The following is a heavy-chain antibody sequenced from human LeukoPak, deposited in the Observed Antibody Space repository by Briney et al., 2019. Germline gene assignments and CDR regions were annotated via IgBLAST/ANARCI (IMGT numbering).Heavy chain of an antibody. J-gene: IGHJ3*02. D-gene: IGHD4-17*01. V-gene: IGHV4-30-2*01. CDR1: GGSISSGGYS. CDR2: IYHSGST. CDR3: ARDYGDYGNGAFDI. Sequence: SETLSLTCAVSGGSISSGGYSWSWIRQPPGKGLEWIGYIYHSGSTYYNPSLKSRVTISVDRSKNQFSLKLSSVTAADTAVYYCARDYGDYGNGAFDIWGQGTMVTVSS.